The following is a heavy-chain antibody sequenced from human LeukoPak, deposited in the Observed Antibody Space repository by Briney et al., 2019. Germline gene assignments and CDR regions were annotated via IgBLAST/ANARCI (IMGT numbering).Heavy chain of an antibody. Sequence: ASVKVSCKASGYTFTSYGISWVRQAPGQGLEWMGWISAYNGNTNYAQKLQGRVTMTTDTSTSTAYMELRSLRSDDTAVYCCARGAPAATDNWFDPWGQGTLVTVSS. CDR3: ARGAPAATDNWFDP. CDR1: GYTFTSYG. J-gene: IGHJ5*02. V-gene: IGHV1-18*01. D-gene: IGHD2-2*01. CDR2: ISAYNGNT.